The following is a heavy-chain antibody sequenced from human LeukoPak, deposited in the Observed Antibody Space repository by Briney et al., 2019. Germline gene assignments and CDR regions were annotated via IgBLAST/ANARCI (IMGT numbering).Heavy chain of an antibody. CDR2: IYYSGTT. V-gene: IGHV4-30-4*01. Sequence: SETLSLTCTVSGDTVSRGDYYWSWIRQPPGQGLEWFGSIYYSGTTYYNLSLESRLTISIDKSKNQFSLKLSSVTAADTAVYYCARGPDYYGSGRQGDYYYYYMDVWGKGTTVTVSS. CDR1: GDTVSRGDYY. CDR3: ARGPDYYGSGRQGDYYYYYMDV. J-gene: IGHJ6*03. D-gene: IGHD3-10*01.